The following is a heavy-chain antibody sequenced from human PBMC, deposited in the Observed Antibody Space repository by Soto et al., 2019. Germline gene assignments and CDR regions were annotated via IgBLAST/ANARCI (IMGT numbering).Heavy chain of an antibody. J-gene: IGHJ3*02. CDR2: IIPIFGTA. CDR3: ARGGYYYGSGSLANIDAFDI. Sequence: XLMGGIIPIFGTANYAQKFQGRVTITADESTSTAYMELSSLRSEDTAVYYCARGGYYYGSGSLANIDAFDIWGQGTMVNGS. V-gene: IGHV1-69*01. D-gene: IGHD3-10*01.